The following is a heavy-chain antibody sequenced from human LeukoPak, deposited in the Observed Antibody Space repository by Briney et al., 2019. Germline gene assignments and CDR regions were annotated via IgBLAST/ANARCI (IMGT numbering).Heavy chain of an antibody. CDR2: IDAGNGDT. CDR1: EYTFTDYA. Sequence: EASVKVSCKASEYTFTDYAINWVRQAPGQRLEWMGWIDAGNGDTRYSQKFQGRVTITRDTSASTAYIELRSLRSEDTAMYYCARGSTSDWPLDHWGQETLVTISS. CDR3: ARGSTSDWPLDH. D-gene: IGHD2-2*01. V-gene: IGHV1-3*01. J-gene: IGHJ4*02.